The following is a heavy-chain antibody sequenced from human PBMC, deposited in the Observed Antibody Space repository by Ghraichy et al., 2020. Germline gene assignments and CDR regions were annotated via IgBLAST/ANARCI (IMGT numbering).Heavy chain of an antibody. D-gene: IGHD4-23*01. CDR1: GLSDYS. V-gene: IGHV3-48*02. Sequence: ETLSLSCVGSGLSDYSMNWVRQSPGKGLEWISYITRSSSFKSYADSVKGRFTISSDNAQNSLYLQMNSLRDEDTAVYYCARGSSVVRFYYYAGMDVWGQGTTVTVS. CDR2: ITRSSSFK. CDR3: ARGSSVVRFYYYAGMDV. J-gene: IGHJ6*02.